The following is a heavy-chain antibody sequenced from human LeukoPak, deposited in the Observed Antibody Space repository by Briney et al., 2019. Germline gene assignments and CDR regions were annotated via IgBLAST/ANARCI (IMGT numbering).Heavy chain of an antibody. J-gene: IGHJ3*02. CDR3: ARDRGDYTSAFDI. CDR2: INPNSGGT. CDR1: GYTFTGYY. D-gene: IGHD4-17*01. Sequence: ASVKVSCKASGYTFTGYYMHWVRQAPGQGLEWMGWINPNSGGTNYAQKFQGRVTMTRDTSISTAYMELSRLRSDDTAVYYCARDRGDYTSAFDIWGQGTMVTVSS. V-gene: IGHV1-2*02.